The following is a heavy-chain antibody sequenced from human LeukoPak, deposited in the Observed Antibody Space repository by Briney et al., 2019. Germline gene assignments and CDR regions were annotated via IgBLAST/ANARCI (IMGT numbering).Heavy chain of an antibody. CDR2: INSDGSST. J-gene: IGHJ6*02. CDR3: AREADYYGSGSELDYGMDV. Sequence: GGSLRLSCAASGFTFSSYWMHWVRQAPGKGLVWVSRINSDGSSTSYADSVKGRFTISRDNAKNTLYLQMNSLRAEDTAVYYCAREADYYGSGSELDYGMDVWGQGTTVTVSS. D-gene: IGHD3-10*01. CDR1: GFTFSSYW. V-gene: IGHV3-74*01.